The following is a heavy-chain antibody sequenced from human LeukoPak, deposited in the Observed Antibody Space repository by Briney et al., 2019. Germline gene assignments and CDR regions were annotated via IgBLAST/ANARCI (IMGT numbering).Heavy chain of an antibody. D-gene: IGHD6-13*01. CDR2: ISYDRSNK. CDR3: AKEVLRFPSIAAAGTPNNWFDP. J-gene: IGHJ5*02. V-gene: IGHV3-30*18. CDR1: GFTFSSYG. Sequence: GGSLRLSCAASGFTFSSYGMHWVRQAPGKGLEWVAVISYDRSNKYYADSVKGRFTISRDNSKNTLYLQMNSLRAEDTAVYYCAKEVLRFPSIAAAGTPNNWFDPWGQGTLVTVSS.